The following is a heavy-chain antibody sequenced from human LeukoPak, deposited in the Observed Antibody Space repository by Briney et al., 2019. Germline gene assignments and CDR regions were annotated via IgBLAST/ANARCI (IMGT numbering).Heavy chain of an antibody. D-gene: IGHD6-19*01. CDR3: ARTGDNIAVAAYWFDH. J-gene: IGHJ5*02. CDR2: INPNSGGT. CDR1: GYTFTGYY. V-gene: IGHV1-2*02. Sequence: ASVKVSCKASGYTFTGYYMHWVRQAPGQGLEGMGWINPNSGGTNYAQKFQGRVTMTRDTSISTAYMELSRLRSDDTAVYYCARTGDNIAVAAYWFDHWGQGTLVTVSS.